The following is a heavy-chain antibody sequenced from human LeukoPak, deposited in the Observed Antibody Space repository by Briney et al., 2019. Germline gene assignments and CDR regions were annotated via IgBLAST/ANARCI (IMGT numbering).Heavy chain of an antibody. CDR3: ASPGIALYDAFDI. V-gene: IGHV5-51*01. CDR2: IYPGDSDT. Sequence: GESLQISCKGSGYCFTSYWIGWVRQLPGKGLEGMGIIYPGDSDTRYSPSFQGQVTISADKSISTAYLQWSSLKASDTAMYYCASPGIALYDAFDIWGQGTMVTVSS. D-gene: IGHD6-13*01. CDR1: GYCFTSYW. J-gene: IGHJ3*02.